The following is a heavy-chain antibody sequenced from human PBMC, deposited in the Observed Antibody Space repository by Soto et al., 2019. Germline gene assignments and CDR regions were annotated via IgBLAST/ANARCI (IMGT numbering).Heavy chain of an antibody. D-gene: IGHD2-2*01. CDR2: ISTYNDNT. CDR3: ARDRILAVPAGHDVFDY. V-gene: IGHV1-18*01. Sequence: QVQLVQSGAEVQKPGASVKFSCKTSGYSFTSYGISWGRQAPGQGLEWMAWISTYNDNTKFAQRLQGRVTLGTDTSTSSVYMELRSLKSHDTAVYDCARDRILAVPAGHDVFDYWGQGTMVTVSS. J-gene: IGHJ3*01. CDR1: GYSFTSYG.